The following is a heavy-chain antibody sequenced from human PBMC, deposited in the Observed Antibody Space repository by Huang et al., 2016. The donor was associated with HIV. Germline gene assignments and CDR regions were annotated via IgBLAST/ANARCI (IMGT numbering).Heavy chain of an antibody. Sequence: QVQLVQSGAEVKTPGSSVKVSCQASGGTFSKYAISWVRQAPGQGLEGMGGIIPMLGTPNYARKFQGRVTITADDSTSTTYVEVSSLRSEDTALYYCARGQLGSYGDYDVLYWGQGTLVTVSS. D-gene: IGHD4-17*01. CDR3: ARGQLGSYGDYDVLY. CDR1: GGTFSKYA. J-gene: IGHJ4*02. CDR2: IIPMLGTP. V-gene: IGHV1-69*13.